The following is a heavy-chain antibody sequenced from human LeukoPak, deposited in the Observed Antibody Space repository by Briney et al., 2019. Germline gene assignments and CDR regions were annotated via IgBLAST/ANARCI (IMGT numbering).Heavy chain of an antibody. V-gene: IGHV1-69*04. CDR3: AGDTVTTIDY. J-gene: IGHJ4*02. Sequence: SVKVSCKASGGTFSSYAISWVRQAPGQGLEWMGRIIPILGIANYAQKFQGRVTITADESTSTAYMELSSLRSEETAVYYCAGDTVTTIDYWGQGTLVTVSS. CDR1: GGTFSSYA. CDR2: IIPILGIA. D-gene: IGHD4-11*01.